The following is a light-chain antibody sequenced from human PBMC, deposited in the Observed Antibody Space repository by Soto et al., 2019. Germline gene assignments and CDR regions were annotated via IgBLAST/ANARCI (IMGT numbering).Light chain of an antibody. J-gene: IGLJ1*01. V-gene: IGLV2-14*01. Sequence: QSALTQPASVSGSPGQSITISCTGTSTDVGGYDYVSWYQHHPGKAPKLMIYDVSNRRAGDSSRFSGSKSDNPASLTIYGPQAEDEADYFCSSYTKNSPYVFGMGTQLTVL. CDR2: DVS. CDR1: STDVGGYDY. CDR3: SSYTKNSPYV.